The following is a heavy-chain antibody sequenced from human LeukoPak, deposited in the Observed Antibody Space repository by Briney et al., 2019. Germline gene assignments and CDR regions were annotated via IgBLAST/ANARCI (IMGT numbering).Heavy chain of an antibody. Sequence: PSETLSLTYTVSGGSISSYYWSWIRRPAGKGLEWSGRIYTSGSTNYNPSLKSRVTMSVDTSKNQFSLKLSSVTAADTAVYYCASSLRYSSSSATVNFQHWGQGTLVTVSS. V-gene: IGHV4-4*07. CDR3: ASSLRYSSSSATVNFQH. D-gene: IGHD6-13*01. J-gene: IGHJ1*01. CDR2: IYTSGST. CDR1: GGSISSYY.